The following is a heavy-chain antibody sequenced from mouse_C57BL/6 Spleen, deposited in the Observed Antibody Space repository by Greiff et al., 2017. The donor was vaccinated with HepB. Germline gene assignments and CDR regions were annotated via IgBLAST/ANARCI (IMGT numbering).Heavy chain of an antibody. CDR3: TRGGYYYAMDY. V-gene: IGHV5-9-1*02. CDR1: GFTFSSYA. CDR2: ISSGGDYS. D-gene: IGHD2-2*01. Sequence: EVKVVESGEGLVKPGGSLKLSCAASGFTFSSYAMSWVRQTPEKRLEWVAYISSGGDYSYYADTVKGRFTISSDNARNTLYLQMSSLKSEDTAMYYCTRGGYYYAMDYWGQGTSVTGSS. J-gene: IGHJ4*01.